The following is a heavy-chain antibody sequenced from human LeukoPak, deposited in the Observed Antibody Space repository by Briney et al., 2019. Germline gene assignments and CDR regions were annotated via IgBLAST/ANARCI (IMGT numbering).Heavy chain of an antibody. CDR2: IKQDGSEK. J-gene: IGHJ4*02. D-gene: IGHD3-22*01. Sequence: AGGSLRLSCAASGFTFSSYWMSWVRQAPGKGLEWVANIKQDGSEKYYVDSVKGRFTISRDNAKNSLYLQMNSLRAEDTAVYYCARGKGTTYYYDSSGYSLFDYWGQGTLVTVSS. CDR3: ARGKGTTYYYDSSGYSLFDY. CDR1: GFTFSSYW. V-gene: IGHV3-7*03.